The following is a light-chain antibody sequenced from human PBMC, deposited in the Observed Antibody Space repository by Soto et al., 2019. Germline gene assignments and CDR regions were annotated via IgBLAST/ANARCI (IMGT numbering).Light chain of an antibody. V-gene: IGKV3-20*01. CDR2: SAF. CDR3: QYDGSSPWT. J-gene: IGKJ1*01. CDR1: QSVSRNY. Sequence: EIVLTQSPGTLSLSPGERGTLSCRASQSVSRNYVAWYQQKPGQAPRLLSYSAFSRATGIPDRVSGSGSGTAVTLTISRLEPADFAVYYCQYDGSSPWTFGQGTKVVIK.